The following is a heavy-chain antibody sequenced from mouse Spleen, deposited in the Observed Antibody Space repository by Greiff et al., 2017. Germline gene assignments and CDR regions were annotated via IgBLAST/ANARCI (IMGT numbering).Heavy chain of an antibody. CDR2: IYPGDGDT. D-gene: IGHD2-1*01. CDR1: GYAFSSSW. J-gene: IGHJ3*01. Sequence: VQGVESGPELVKPGASVKISCKASGYAFSSSWMNWVKQRPGKGLEWIGRIYPGDGDTNYNGKFKGKATLTADKSSSTAYMQLSSLTSEDSAVYFCASPIYYGNSAWFAYWGQGTLVTVSA. CDR3: ASPIYYGNSAWFAY. V-gene: IGHV1-82*01.